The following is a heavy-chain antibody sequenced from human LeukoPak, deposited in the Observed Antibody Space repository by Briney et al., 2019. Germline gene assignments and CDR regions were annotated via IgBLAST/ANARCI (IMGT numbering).Heavy chain of an antibody. V-gene: IGHV3-7*01. J-gene: IGHJ4*02. CDR3: AKRGYSGYGYYFDY. D-gene: IGHD5-12*01. CDR1: GFTFSSYW. CDR2: IKQDGSEK. Sequence: GGSLRLSCAASGFTFSSYWMSRVRQAPGKGLEWVANIKQDGSEKYYVDSVKGRFTISRDNAKNSLYLQMNSLRAEDTAVYYCAKRGYSGYGYYFDYWGQGTLVTVSS.